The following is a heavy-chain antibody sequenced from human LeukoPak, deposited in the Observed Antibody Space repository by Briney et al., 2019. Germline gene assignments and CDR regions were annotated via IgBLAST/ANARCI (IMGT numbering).Heavy chain of an antibody. CDR1: TFTFSSYA. V-gene: IGHV3-23*01. Sequence: GGSLRLSCAASTFTFSSYAMSWVRQAPGKGLEWVSFISGSGTSTHYADSVKGRFTISRDNSNNTLFLQMNSLRAEDTATYYCAKGAQYDFWSGYTLEYFDVWGKGTLVTVSS. CDR3: AKGAQYDFWSGYTLEYFDV. D-gene: IGHD3/OR15-3a*01. CDR2: ISGSGTST. J-gene: IGHJ4*02.